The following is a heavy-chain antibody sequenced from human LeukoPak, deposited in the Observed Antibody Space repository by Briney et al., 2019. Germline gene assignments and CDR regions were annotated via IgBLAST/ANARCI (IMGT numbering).Heavy chain of an antibody. D-gene: IGHD6-6*01. Sequence: GGSLRLSCAASGFSFSTYYMNWVRQAPRKGLEWVSSMSSTGSSTYYADLVKGRFTISRDSARNSLYLQMNNLRAEDTAVYYCARGRVGSSSSAFDIWGQGTMVTVSS. CDR3: ARGRVGSSSSAFDI. CDR2: MSSTGSST. CDR1: GFSFSTYY. J-gene: IGHJ3*02. V-gene: IGHV3-21*01.